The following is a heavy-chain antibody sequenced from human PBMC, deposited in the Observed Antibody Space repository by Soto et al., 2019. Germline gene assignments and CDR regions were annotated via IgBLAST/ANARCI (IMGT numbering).Heavy chain of an antibody. CDR2: ILPLSGTT. Sequence: QLQLVQSGAEVKKPGSSVKVSCKASGGTFSAYAISWVRQAPGQGLEWMGGILPLSGTTNYTQRFQGRVTISADKHTRTAYMELSSLRSDDTAVYYCARANPTKYYDYVWGDYRRGGMDVWGQGTTVTVSS. V-gene: IGHV1-69*06. CDR1: GGTFSAYA. D-gene: IGHD3-16*02. J-gene: IGHJ6*02. CDR3: ARANPTKYYDYVWGDYRRGGMDV.